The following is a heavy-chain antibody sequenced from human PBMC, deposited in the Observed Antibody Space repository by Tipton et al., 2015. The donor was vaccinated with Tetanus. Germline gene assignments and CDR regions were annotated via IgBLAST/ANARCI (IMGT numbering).Heavy chain of an antibody. CDR2: SNHAGST. V-gene: IGHV4-34*06. CDR3: AAAVVRWFDP. D-gene: IGHD6-13*01. J-gene: IGHJ5*02. CDR1: GGSFSDNF. Sequence: TLSLTCAVHGGSFSDNFWSWIRQFPGKGLEWIGESNHAGSTNYNPSLKSRVTISVDTSKKQFSLRLDSVTAADTAVYYCAAAVVRWFDPWGQGTLVTVSS.